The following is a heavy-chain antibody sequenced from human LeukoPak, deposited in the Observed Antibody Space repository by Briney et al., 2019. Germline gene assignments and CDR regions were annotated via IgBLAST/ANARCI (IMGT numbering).Heavy chain of an antibody. CDR2: ISSGVDST. CDR1: GFPLSSNA. CDR3: AKGKNGFDY. Sequence: GGSLRLSCAASGFPLSSNAMSWVRQAPGKGLVWVSAISSGVDSTHYADSVKGRFTISRDNSKNTLYLQMNSLRAEDTAVYYCAKGKNGFDYWGQGTLVTVSS. J-gene: IGHJ4*02. V-gene: IGHV3-23*01. D-gene: IGHD2-8*01.